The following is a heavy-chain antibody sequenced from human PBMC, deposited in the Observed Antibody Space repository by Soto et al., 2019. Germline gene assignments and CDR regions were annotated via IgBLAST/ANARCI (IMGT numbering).Heavy chain of an antibody. D-gene: IGHD3-10*01. Sequence: GGSLRLSCAASGFTFSSYAMSWVRQAPGKGLEWVSAISGSGGSTYYADSVKGRFTISRDNPKNTLYLQMNSLRVEDTAVYYCAEGSGSYGGYYYYYMDVWGKGTTVTVSS. CDR2: ISGSGGST. J-gene: IGHJ6*03. CDR1: GFTFSSYA. V-gene: IGHV3-23*01. CDR3: AEGSGSYGGYYYYYMDV.